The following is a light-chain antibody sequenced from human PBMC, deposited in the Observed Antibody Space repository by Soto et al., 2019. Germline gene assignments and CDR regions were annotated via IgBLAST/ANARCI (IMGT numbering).Light chain of an antibody. J-gene: IGKJ3*01. V-gene: IGKV1-6*01. CDR1: QGIRND. CDR2: AAS. CDR3: QQSSSTPFT. Sequence: AIQMTQSPSSLSASVGDRVTITCRASQGIRNDLGWYQQEPGKAPKLLIYAASSLQSGVPSRFSGSGSGTDSTLTISSLQPEDFATYYCQQSSSTPFTFGPGTKVDIK.